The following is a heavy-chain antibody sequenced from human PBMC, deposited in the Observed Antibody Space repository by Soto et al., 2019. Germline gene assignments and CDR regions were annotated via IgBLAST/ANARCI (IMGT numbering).Heavy chain of an antibody. V-gene: IGHV1-2*04. CDR2: INPNSGGT. CDR3: ARDGTLRFLEWSHYYYYMDV. D-gene: IGHD3-3*01. Sequence: ASVKVSCKASGYTFTGYYMHWVRQAPGQGLEWMGWINPNSGGTNYAQKFQGWVTMTRDTSISTAHMELSRLRSDDTAVYYCARDGTLRFLEWSHYYYYMDVWGKGTTVTVSS. J-gene: IGHJ6*03. CDR1: GYTFTGYY.